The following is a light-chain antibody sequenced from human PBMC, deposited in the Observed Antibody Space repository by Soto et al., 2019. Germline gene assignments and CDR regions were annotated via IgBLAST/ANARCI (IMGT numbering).Light chain of an antibody. Sequence: QSALAQPPSASGSPGQSVTISCTGTSTDADIYNYVSWYQQYPGKAPKLIIYDVSERPSGVPDRFSGSKSGNTASLTVSGLQAEDEATYHCSSYGGSNTVVFGGGTKLSVL. CDR2: DVS. V-gene: IGLV2-8*01. CDR3: SSYGGSNTVV. CDR1: STDADIYNY. J-gene: IGLJ2*01.